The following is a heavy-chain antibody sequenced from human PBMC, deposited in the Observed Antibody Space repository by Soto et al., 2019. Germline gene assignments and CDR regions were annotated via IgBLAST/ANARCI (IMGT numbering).Heavy chain of an antibody. V-gene: IGHV4-31*03. CDR1: GTTLSSGGFH. J-gene: IGHJ4*02. D-gene: IGHD2-21*02. CDR3: AREGAYCGHDCYFYH. Sequence: VQLQESGPGLVKPSQTLSLTCTVSGTTLSSGGFHWSWVRQHPGKGLEWIGYVSYTGTTNYNPSLGSRVSMSADTSKKQFSLTISSVTAEDSAVYYCAREGAYCGHDCYFYHWGQGIQVTVSS. CDR2: VSYTGTT.